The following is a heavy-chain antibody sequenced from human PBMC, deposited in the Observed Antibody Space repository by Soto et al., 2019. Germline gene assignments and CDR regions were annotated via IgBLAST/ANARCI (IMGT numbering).Heavy chain of an antibody. CDR3: ARSVFP. J-gene: IGHJ5*02. CDR1: GGSISTGGYY. Sequence: QVQLQESGPGLVKPSQTLSLTCTVSGGSISTGGYYWNWIRQHPGKGLEWIGYFYYSGSTYYNPSLKSRGTISVNTSKNQVALKLSSVTAADTAVYYCARSVFPWGQGTLVTVSS. V-gene: IGHV4-31*03. CDR2: FYYSGST.